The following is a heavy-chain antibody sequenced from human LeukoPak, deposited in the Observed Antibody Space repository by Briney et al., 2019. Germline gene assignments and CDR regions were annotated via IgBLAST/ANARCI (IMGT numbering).Heavy chain of an antibody. CDR1: GGSISTYY. CDR3: ARSGTKTNGFDY. D-gene: IGHD2-8*01. Sequence: SETLSLTCTVSGGSISTYYWSWIRQPPGKGLEWIGYIYYSGSTNYSPSLQSRVTISVDTSRNQFSLRLSSVTAADTAMYYCARSGTKTNGFDYWGQGTPVTVSS. V-gene: IGHV4-59*01. CDR2: IYYSGST. J-gene: IGHJ4*02.